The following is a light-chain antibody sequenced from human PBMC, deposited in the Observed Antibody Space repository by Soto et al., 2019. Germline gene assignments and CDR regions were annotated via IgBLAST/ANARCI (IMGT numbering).Light chain of an antibody. V-gene: IGKV3-15*01. CDR3: QQYNHWLWT. CDR2: GAS. CDR1: QSINAH. Sequence: EVVMTQSPATLSVSPGERVTLSCRASQSINAHLAWYQQKPGQAPRLLIHGASTRATGIPARFSGSGFGTELILPISSPQSEDFAVYYCQQYNHWLWTFGQGTKVEIQ. J-gene: IGKJ1*01.